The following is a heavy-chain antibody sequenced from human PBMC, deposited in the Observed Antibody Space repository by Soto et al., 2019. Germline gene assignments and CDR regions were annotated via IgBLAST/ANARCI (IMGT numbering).Heavy chain of an antibody. CDR3: ARSVAP. Sequence: QVQLQESGPGLVKPSQTLSLTCTVSGGSISSGGYYWSWIRQHPGKGLEWIGYIYYSGSTYYNPSLQWRVTIAVDTSKNQFSLMLSPVTAADTAVSPRARSVAPWGQGTLVTVSS. V-gene: IGHV4-31*03. J-gene: IGHJ5*02. CDR2: IYYSGST. CDR1: GGSISSGGYY.